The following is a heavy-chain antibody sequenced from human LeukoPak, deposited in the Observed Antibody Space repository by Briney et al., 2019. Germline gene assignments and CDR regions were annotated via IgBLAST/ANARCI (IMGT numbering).Heavy chain of an antibody. Sequence: TETLSLTCTVSGGSISSYYWSWIRQPPGKGLEWIGYIYYSGSTNYNPSLKSRVTISVDTSKNQFSLKLSSVTAADTAVYYCARHSTTAGTEYAFDIWGQGTMVTVSS. V-gene: IGHV4-59*08. CDR3: ARHSTTAGTEYAFDI. J-gene: IGHJ3*02. D-gene: IGHD2-2*01. CDR2: IYYSGST. CDR1: GGSISSYY.